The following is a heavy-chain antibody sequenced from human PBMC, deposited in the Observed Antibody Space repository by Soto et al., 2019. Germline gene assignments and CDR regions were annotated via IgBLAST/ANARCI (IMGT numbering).Heavy chain of an antibody. J-gene: IGHJ4*02. Sequence: GGSLRLSCVASGFIFRHYGMHWVRQAPGQGLEWVAGIWSDGSREIYADSVKGRFTISRDDSKNTVYLQMNSLRAEDSAMYKCARDADTTCHHGNLDNWGQGTVVTVSS. D-gene: IGHD1-26*01. V-gene: IGHV3-33*01. CDR3: ARDADTTCHHGNLDN. CDR2: IWSDGSRE. CDR1: GFIFRHYG.